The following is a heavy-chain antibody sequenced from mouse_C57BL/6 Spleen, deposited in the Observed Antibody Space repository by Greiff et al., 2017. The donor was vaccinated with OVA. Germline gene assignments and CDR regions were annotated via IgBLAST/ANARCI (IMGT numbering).Heavy chain of an antibody. V-gene: IGHV2-5*01. CDR1: GFSLTSYG. CDR2: IWRGGST. D-gene: IGHD2-4*01. Sequence: QVQLQQSGPGLVQPSQSLSITCTVSGFSLTSYGVHWVRQSPGKGLEWLGVIWRGGSTDYNAAFMSRLSITKDNSKSQVFFKMNSLQADDTAIYYCAKKYDYDSLYAMDYWGQGTSVTVSS. J-gene: IGHJ4*01. CDR3: AKKYDYDSLYAMDY.